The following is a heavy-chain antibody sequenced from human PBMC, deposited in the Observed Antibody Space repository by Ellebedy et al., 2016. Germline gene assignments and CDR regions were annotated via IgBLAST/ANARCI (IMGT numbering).Heavy chain of an antibody. CDR1: GYTFSSDG. Sequence: ASVKVSCKASGYTFSSDGINWVRQAPGQGLEWMGWISAYNGDTNYAQNVQGRVTMTTDSSTNTAYMELKSLISNDTAVYYCARRGVAAGKFDYWGQGTLVTVAS. D-gene: IGHD3-10*01. V-gene: IGHV1-18*04. CDR3: ARRGVAAGKFDY. J-gene: IGHJ4*02. CDR2: ISAYNGDT.